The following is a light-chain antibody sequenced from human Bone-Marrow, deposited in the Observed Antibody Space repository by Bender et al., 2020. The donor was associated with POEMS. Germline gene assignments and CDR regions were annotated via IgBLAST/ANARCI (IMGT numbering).Light chain of an antibody. Sequence: QSVLTQPPSASGTPGQRVTISCSGSSSNIGTNPVNWYQQLPGTAPKLLIYINNQRPSGVPDRFSGSKSGTSASLAISGLQSEDEADYYCCAYGGIFIRVFGGGTKVTVL. CDR2: INN. CDR3: CAYGGIFIRV. J-gene: IGLJ2*01. CDR1: SSNIGTNP. V-gene: IGLV1-44*01.